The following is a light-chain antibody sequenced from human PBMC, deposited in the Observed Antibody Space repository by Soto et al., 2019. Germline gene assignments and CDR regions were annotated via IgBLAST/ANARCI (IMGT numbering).Light chain of an antibody. J-gene: IGKJ5*01. V-gene: IGKV2-28*01. CDR2: LGS. Sequence: DIVMTQSPLSLPVTPGEPASISCRSSQSLLHSNGYNYLDWYLQKPGQSPQLLIYLGSDRAAGVPDRVSGSGSGTEVTLKISRVEAEDVGVYYCMQALQTPLTFGQGTRLEIK. CDR3: MQALQTPLT. CDR1: QSLLHSNGYNY.